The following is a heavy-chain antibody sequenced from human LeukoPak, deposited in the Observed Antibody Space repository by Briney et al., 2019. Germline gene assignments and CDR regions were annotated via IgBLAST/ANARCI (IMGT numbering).Heavy chain of an antibody. CDR1: GFTFSSYW. CDR2: INQDGSEK. Sequence: PGGSLRLSCAASGFTFSSYWMTWVRQAPGKGLEGVANINQDGSEKYYVDSVKGRFTIARDNPKNSLYLQMSGLRAEDTAVYYCARRGQRHYYDSSGYYSLDYWGQGTLVTVSS. V-gene: IGHV3-7*01. J-gene: IGHJ4*02. CDR3: ARRGQRHYYDSSGYYSLDY. D-gene: IGHD3-22*01.